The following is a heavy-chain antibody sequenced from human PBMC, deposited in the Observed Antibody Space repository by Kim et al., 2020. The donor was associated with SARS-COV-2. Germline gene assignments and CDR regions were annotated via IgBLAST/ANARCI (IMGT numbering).Heavy chain of an antibody. CDR3: ARGLNYGDYYYYGMDV. CDR2: IYHSGST. D-gene: IGHD4-17*01. Sequence: SETLSLTCAVSGGSISSSNWWSWVRQPPGKGLEWIGEIYHSGSTNYNPSLKSRVTISVDKSKNQFSLKLSSVTAADTAVYYCARGLNYGDYYYYGMDVWGQGTTVTVSS. CDR1: GGSISSSNW. V-gene: IGHV4-4*02. J-gene: IGHJ6*02.